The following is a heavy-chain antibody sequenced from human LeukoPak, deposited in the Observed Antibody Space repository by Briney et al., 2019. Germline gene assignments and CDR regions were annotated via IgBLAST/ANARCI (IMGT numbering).Heavy chain of an antibody. CDR1: GGSISSYY. V-gene: IGHV4-59*01. Sequence: SETLSLTCTVSGGSISSYYWSWIRQPPGKGLEWIGYIYYSGSTNYNPSLKSRVTISVDTSKNQFSLKLSSVTAADTAVYYCARERRDSSGYDFDYRGQGTLVTVSS. CDR3: ARERRDSSGYDFDY. D-gene: IGHD3-22*01. CDR2: IYYSGST. J-gene: IGHJ4*02.